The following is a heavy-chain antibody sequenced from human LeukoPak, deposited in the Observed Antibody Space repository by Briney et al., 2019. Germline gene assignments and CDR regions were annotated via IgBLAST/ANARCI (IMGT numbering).Heavy chain of an antibody. CDR1: GGTFSSYA. V-gene: IGHV1-2*06. Sequence: ASVKVSCKASGGTFSSYAISWVRQAPGQGLEWMGRINPNSGGTKYAQKFQGRVTMTTDTSINTAYLELSRLRSDDTAVYYCARGYSSSWLDYWGQGTLVTVSS. CDR3: ARGYSSSWLDY. D-gene: IGHD6-13*01. CDR2: INPNSGGT. J-gene: IGHJ4*02.